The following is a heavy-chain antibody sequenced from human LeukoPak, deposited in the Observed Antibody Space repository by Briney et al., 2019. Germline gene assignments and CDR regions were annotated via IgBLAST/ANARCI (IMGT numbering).Heavy chain of an antibody. V-gene: IGHV1-69*05. CDR2: IIPIFGTA. CDR1: GGTFSSYA. J-gene: IGHJ6*02. D-gene: IGHD2-21*02. CDR3: AREPDVVVTAEVYYGMDV. Sequence: ASVKVSCKASGGTFSSYAISWVRQAPGQGLEWMGGIIPIFGTANYAQKLQGRVTMTTDTSTSTAYMELRSLRSDDTAVYYCAREPDVVVTAEVYYGMDVWGQGTTVTVSS.